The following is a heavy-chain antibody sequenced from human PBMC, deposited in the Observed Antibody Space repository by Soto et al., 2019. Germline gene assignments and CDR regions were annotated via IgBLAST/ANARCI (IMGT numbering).Heavy chain of an antibody. CDR1: GGSISSSSYY. CDR3: AIIPNYGSGSWLIHY. Sequence: QLQLQESGPGLVKPSETLSLTCTVSGGSISSSSYYWGWMRQPPGKWLEWIGRIYYIGSTYYNPSLNRRVTISVDTSKFHYSLKLSSVTAADTAVYYCAIIPNYGSGSWLIHYWGQGTLVTVSS. D-gene: IGHD3-10*01. V-gene: IGHV4-39*01. J-gene: IGHJ4*02. CDR2: IYYIGST.